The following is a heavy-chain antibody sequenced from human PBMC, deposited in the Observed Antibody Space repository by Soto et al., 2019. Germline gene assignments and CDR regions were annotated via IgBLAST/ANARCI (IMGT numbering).Heavy chain of an antibody. CDR1: GYTFTSYG. D-gene: IGHD6-13*01. V-gene: IGHV1-18*01. CDR3: ASGARQQRANYYYYGMDV. J-gene: IGHJ6*02. CDR2: ISAYNGNT. Sequence: QVQLVQSGAEVKKPGASVKVSCKASGYTFTSYGISWVRQAPGQGLEGMGWISAYNGNTNYAQKLHGRVTITTDTSMSTAYMELRSLRSDDKAVYYCASGARQQRANYYYYGMDVWCQGTTVTVSS.